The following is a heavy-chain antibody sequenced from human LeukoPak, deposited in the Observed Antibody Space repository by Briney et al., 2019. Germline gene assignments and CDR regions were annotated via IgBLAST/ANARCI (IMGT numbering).Heavy chain of an antibody. J-gene: IGHJ4*02. CDR2: ISGTSGNI. Sequence: GGSLRLSCAASGFTFSAHSMNWVRQAPGKGLEWVSAISGTSGNIFYADSVKGRFTISRDNSMNTLYLQMNSLRAEDTAVYYCAKVGIGSRDGYFDYWGQGTLVTVSS. CDR1: GFTFSAHS. V-gene: IGHV3-21*01. D-gene: IGHD6-13*01. CDR3: AKVGIGSRDGYFDY.